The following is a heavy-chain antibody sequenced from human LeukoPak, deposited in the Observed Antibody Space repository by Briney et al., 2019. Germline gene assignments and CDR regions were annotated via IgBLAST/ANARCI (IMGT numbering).Heavy chain of an antibody. V-gene: IGHV3-23*01. J-gene: IGHJ4*02. Sequence: PGGSLRLSCAASGFTFSSYAMSSLRQAPGKGLEWVSAISGSGGSTYYADSVKGRFTISRDNSKNTLYLQMNSLRAEDTAVYYCAKSGQWLARFDYWGQGTLDTVSS. D-gene: IGHD6-19*01. CDR3: AKSGQWLARFDY. CDR1: GFTFSSYA. CDR2: ISGSGGST.